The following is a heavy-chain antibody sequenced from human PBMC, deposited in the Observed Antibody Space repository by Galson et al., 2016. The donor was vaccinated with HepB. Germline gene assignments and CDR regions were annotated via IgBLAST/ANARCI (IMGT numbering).Heavy chain of an antibody. CDR3: AKGLAWFDP. CDR1: GFNFSRSG. CDR2: IWFDGSKK. Sequence: SLRLSCATSGFNFSRSGMQWVRQAPGKGLEWVALIWFDGSKKFYADSVEGRFTISRDNSKNSLFLQMNSVRAEDTAVYHCAKGLAWFDPWGQGTLVTVSS. V-gene: IGHV3-30*02. J-gene: IGHJ5*02.